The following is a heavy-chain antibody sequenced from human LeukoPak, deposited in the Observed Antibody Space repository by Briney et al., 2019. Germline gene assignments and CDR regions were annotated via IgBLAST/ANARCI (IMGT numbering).Heavy chain of an antibody. CDR3: ARGAIIAVAGTYFDY. CDR2: INHSGST. Sequence: SETLSLTCAVYGGSLSGYYWSWIRQPPGKGLEWIGEINHSGSTNYNPSLKSRVTISVDTSKNQFSLKLSSVTAADTAVYYCARGAIIAVAGTYFDYWGQGTLVTVSS. V-gene: IGHV4-34*01. D-gene: IGHD6-19*01. CDR1: GGSLSGYY. J-gene: IGHJ4*02.